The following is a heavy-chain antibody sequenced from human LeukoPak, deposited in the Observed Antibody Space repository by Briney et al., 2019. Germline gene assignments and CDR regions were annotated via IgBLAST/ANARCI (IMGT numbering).Heavy chain of an antibody. CDR3: ARDKYSGSLSGLNWFDP. CDR1: GGSISSSSYY. CDR2: IYYSGST. J-gene: IGHJ5*02. D-gene: IGHD1-26*01. V-gene: IGHV4-39*02. Sequence: SETLSLTCTVSGGSISSSSYYWGWIRQPPGKGLEWIGSIYYSGSTYYNPSLKSRVTISVDTSKNQFSLKLSSVTAADTAVYYCARDKYSGSLSGLNWFDPWGQGTLVTVSS.